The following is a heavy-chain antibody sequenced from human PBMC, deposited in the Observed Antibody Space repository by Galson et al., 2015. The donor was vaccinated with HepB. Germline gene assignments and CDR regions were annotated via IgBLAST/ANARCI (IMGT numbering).Heavy chain of an antibody. V-gene: IGHV1-2*02. J-gene: IGHJ4*01. Sequence: SVKVSCKASGYRFTGYYVHWVRQAPGQGLEWMGWINPHSGGTNYAQKFQGRVTMTSDTSISTAYMELSRLRSDDTAVYYCATEDWNYANYWGQGTLVTVS. CDR3: ATEDWNYANY. CDR1: GYRFTGYY. D-gene: IGHD1-7*01. CDR2: INPHSGGT.